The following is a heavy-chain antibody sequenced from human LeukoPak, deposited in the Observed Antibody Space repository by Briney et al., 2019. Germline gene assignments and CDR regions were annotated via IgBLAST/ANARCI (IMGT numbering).Heavy chain of an antibody. D-gene: IGHD2-15*01. CDR2: ISSSNSYI. CDR1: GFTFSSYS. J-gene: IGHJ6*02. V-gene: IGHV3-21*01. Sequence: GGSLRLSCAASGFTFSSYSMNWVRQAPGKGLEWVSSISSSNSYIYYADSVKGRFTISRDNAKNSLYLQMNSLRAEDTAVYYCAREGLGYCSGGSCFPYYYYYGMDVWGQGTTVTVSS. CDR3: AREGLGYCSGGSCFPYYYYYGMDV.